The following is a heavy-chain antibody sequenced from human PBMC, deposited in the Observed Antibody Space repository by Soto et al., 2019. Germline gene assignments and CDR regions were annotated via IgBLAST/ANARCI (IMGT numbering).Heavy chain of an antibody. CDR2: IDPSDSYT. V-gene: IGHV5-10-1*01. D-gene: IGHD6-13*01. J-gene: IGHJ6*02. Sequence: GESLKISCKGSGYSFTSYWISWVRQMPGKGLVWLGRIDPSDSYTNYSPSFQGHVTISADKSISTSYLQWSSLKASDTAMYSCARPGHIAAGSDGMDVWGQGTTGTVSS. CDR3: ARPGHIAAGSDGMDV. CDR1: GYSFTSYW.